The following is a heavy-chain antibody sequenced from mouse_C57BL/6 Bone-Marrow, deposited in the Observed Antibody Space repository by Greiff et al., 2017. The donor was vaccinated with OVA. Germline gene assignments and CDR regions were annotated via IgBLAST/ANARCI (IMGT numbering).Heavy chain of an antibody. J-gene: IGHJ3*01. D-gene: IGHD2-3*01. CDR2: ISYDGSN. CDR3: ARDYDFAY. Sequence: EVKLQESGPGLVKPSQSLSLTCSVTGYSITSGYYWNWIRQFPGNKLEWMGYISYDGSNNYNPSLKNRISITRDTSKNQFFLKLNSVPTEDTATYYCARDYDFAYWGQGTLVTVSA. CDR1: GYSITSGYY. V-gene: IGHV3-6*01.